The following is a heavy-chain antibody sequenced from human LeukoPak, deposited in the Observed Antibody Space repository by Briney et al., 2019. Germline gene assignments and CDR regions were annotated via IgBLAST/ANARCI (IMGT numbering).Heavy chain of an antibody. CDR1: GGSISSGSYY. V-gene: IGHV4-61*02. CDR2: IYTSGST. Sequence: SETLSLTCTVSGGSISSGSYYWSWIRQPAGKGLEWIGRIYTSGSTNYNPSLKSRGTISVDTSKNQFSLKLSSVTAADTAVYYCARLKKGFTFDYWGQGTLVTVSS. CDR3: ARLKKGFTFDY. J-gene: IGHJ4*02.